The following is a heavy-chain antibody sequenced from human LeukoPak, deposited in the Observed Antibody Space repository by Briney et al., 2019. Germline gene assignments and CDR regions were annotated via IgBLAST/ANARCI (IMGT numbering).Heavy chain of an antibody. J-gene: IGHJ5*01. CDR1: GFPFSVDA. V-gene: IGHV3-23*01. D-gene: IGHD3-10*01. Sequence: GGSLRLSCAASGFPFSVDAMSWVREAPGKGREWVSSIGGSSTEYADFVKGRFTISRDTCTNTVDLQTNSLTAEDTAISYSAKYRGCGDSYDSTGHGTLGTVSS. CDR2: IGGSST. CDR3: AKYRGCGDSYDS.